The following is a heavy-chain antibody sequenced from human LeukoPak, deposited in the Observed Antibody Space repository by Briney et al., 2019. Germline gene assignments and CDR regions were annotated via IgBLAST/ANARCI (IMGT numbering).Heavy chain of an antibody. V-gene: IGHV4-59*01. CDR1: GGSISSYY. CDR2: IYYSGST. Sequence: SETLSLTCSVSGGSISSYYWSWIRQPPGKGLEWIGYIYYSGSTNYNPSLKSRVTISVDTSKNQFSLKLSSVTAADTAVYYCARRAREYYFDYWGQGTLVTVSS. J-gene: IGHJ4*02. D-gene: IGHD6-6*01. CDR3: ARRAREYYFDY.